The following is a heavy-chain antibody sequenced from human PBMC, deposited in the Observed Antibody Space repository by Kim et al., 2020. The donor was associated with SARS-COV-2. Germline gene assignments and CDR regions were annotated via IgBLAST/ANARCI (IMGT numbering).Heavy chain of an antibody. D-gene: IGHD7-27*01. J-gene: IGHJ4*02. Sequence: SRKSRITISVDTSKNQFSMKLSSVTAADTAVYYCARHTQGRPPWPGDFDYWGQGTLVTVSS. V-gene: IGHV4-39*01. CDR3: ARHTQGRPPWPGDFDY.